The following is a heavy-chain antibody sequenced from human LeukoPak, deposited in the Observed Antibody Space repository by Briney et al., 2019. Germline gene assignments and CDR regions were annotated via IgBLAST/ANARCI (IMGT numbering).Heavy chain of an antibody. V-gene: IGHV1-18*01. J-gene: IGHJ4*02. CDR2: ISAYNGNT. CDR3: ARAPRLYYDSNYYYSYFDY. D-gene: IGHD3-22*01. Sequence: GASVKVSCKASGYTFTSYGISWVRQAPGQGLEWMGWISAYNGNTNYAQKLQGRVTMTTDTSTSTAYMELRSLRSDDTAVYYCARAPRLYYDSNYYYSYFDYWGQGTLVTVSS. CDR1: GYTFTSYG.